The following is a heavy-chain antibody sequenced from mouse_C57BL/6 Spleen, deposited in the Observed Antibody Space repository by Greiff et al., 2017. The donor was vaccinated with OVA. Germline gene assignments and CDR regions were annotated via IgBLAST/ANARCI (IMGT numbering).Heavy chain of an antibody. Sequence: EVQLQQSGPELVKPGASVKISCKASGYTFTDYYMNWVKQSHGKSLEWIGDINPNNGGTSYNQKFKGKATLTVDKSSSTAYMELRSLTSEDSAVYYCARFSTMVTTGGYYFDYWGQGTTLTVSS. CDR3: ARFSTMVTTGGYYFDY. CDR2: INPNNGGT. CDR1: GYTFTDYY. D-gene: IGHD2-2*01. J-gene: IGHJ2*01. V-gene: IGHV1-26*01.